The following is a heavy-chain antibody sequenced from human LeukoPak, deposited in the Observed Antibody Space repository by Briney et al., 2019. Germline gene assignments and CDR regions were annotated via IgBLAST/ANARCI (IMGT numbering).Heavy chain of an antibody. D-gene: IGHD3-9*01. CDR3: ARLHYDILTGYTLGYYFDY. J-gene: IGHJ4*02. Sequence: ASVKVSCKASGYTFTGYYMHWVRQAPGQGLEWMGWINPNSGGTNYAQKFQGRVTMTRDTSISTAYMELSRLRSEDTAVYYCARLHYDILTGYTLGYYFDYWGQGTLVTVSS. CDR2: INPNSGGT. CDR1: GYTFTGYY. V-gene: IGHV1-2*02.